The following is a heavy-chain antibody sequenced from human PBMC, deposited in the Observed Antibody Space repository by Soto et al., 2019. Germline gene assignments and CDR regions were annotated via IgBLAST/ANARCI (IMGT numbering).Heavy chain of an antibody. CDR2: INRDGGTT. D-gene: IGHD2-2*01. CDR3: AKERLVTSWVSFDY. CDR1: GFIFDVYS. Sequence: EVQLVESGGAVVHPGGSLRLSCAASGFIFDVYSMHWVRQVPGKGLEWVSLINRDGGTTYYAGSVKGRFAVSRDNSKNSLYFQMNSLRTDDNALYYCAKERLVTSWVSFDYWGQGTLVTVSS. J-gene: IGHJ4*02. V-gene: IGHV3-43*01.